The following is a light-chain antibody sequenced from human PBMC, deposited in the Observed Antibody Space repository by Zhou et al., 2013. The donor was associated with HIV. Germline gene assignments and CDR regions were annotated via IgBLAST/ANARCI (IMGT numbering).Light chain of an antibody. V-gene: IGKV3-11*01. CDR2: DAS. Sequence: EIVLTQSPATLSLSPGDRATLSCRASQSVTTYVAWYQQKAGQGPRLLIFDASNRATGIPARFSGSGSGTDFTLTITRLEPEDFAVYYCQQYGSLPITFGQGTRLEIK. CDR3: QQYGSLPIT. CDR1: QSVTTY. J-gene: IGKJ5*01.